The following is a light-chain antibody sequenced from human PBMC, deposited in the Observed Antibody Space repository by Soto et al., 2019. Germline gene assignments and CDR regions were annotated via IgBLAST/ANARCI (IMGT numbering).Light chain of an antibody. Sequence: EIVLTQSPGTLSLSPGERATLSCRASQSVSSSYLAWYQQKPGQAPRLLIYDASNRATGIPARFSGSGSGTDFTLTISSLEPEDFAVYYCQQRSNWPPTWTFGQGTKWIS. V-gene: IGKV3-11*01. CDR1: QSVSSSY. CDR2: DAS. J-gene: IGKJ1*01. CDR3: QQRSNWPPTWT.